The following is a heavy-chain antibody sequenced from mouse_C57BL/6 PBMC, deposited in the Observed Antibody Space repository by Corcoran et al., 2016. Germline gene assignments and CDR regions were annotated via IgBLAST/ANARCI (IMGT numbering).Heavy chain of an antibody. J-gene: IGHJ3*01. CDR2: INPNNGGT. V-gene: IGHV1-18*01. D-gene: IGHD3-2*02. CDR1: GYTFTDYN. Sequence: EVQLQQSGPELVKPGAPVKIPCKASGYTFTDYNMDWVKQSHGKSLEWIGDINPNNGGTIYNQKFKGKATLTVDTSSSTAYMELRSLTSEDTAVYYCARRGRLGYSFAYWGLRTLVNV. CDR3: ARRGRLGYSFAY.